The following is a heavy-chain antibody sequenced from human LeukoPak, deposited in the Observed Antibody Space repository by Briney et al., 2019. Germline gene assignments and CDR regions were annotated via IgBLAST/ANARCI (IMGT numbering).Heavy chain of an antibody. CDR2: MNPNSGNT. Sequence: RASVKVSCKASGYTFTSYDINWVRQATGQGLEWMGWMNPNSGNTGYAQKFQGRVTMTRNTSISTAYMELSSLRSEDTAVYYCARGAGLGYCSGGSCYAGRAWFDPWGQGTLVTVSS. J-gene: IGHJ5*02. CDR1: GYTFTSYD. D-gene: IGHD2-15*01. CDR3: ARGAGLGYCSGGSCYAGRAWFDP. V-gene: IGHV1-8*01.